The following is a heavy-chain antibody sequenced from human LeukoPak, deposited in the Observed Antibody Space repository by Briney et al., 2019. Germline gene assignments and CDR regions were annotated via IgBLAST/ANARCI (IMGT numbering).Heavy chain of an antibody. CDR2: IYYSGST. CDR1: GGSISSYY. D-gene: IGHD3-22*01. Sequence: PSETLSLTCTVSGGSISSYYWSWIRQPPVKGLEWIGYIYYSGSTNYNSSLKSRVTISVDTSKNQFSLKLSSVTAADTAVYYCARLLYYEGWFDPWGQGTLVTVSS. V-gene: IGHV4-59*08. J-gene: IGHJ5*02. CDR3: ARLLYYEGWFDP.